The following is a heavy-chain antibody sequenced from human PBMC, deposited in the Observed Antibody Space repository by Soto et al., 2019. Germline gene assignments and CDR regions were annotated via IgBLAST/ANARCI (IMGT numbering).Heavy chain of an antibody. CDR3: ARGGDRFDGMDV. CDR2: ISTAGDT. CDR1: GFGFNGYD. D-gene: IGHD3-16*01. V-gene: IGHV3-13*01. Sequence: PGGSLRLSCAASGFGFNGYDMHWVRQAPGKNLEWVAAISTAGDTYYLGSVKGRFTISREDAKNSLSLQMNSLRGGDTAVDDCARGGDRFDGMDVWGQGTTVIVSS. J-gene: IGHJ6*02.